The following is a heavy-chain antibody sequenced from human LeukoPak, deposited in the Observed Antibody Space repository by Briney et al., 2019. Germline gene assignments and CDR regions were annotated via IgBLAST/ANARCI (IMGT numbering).Heavy chain of an antibody. D-gene: IGHD4-23*01. Sequence: GGSLRLSCAASGFTFSSYSMNWVRQAPGKGLEWVSYISSSSSTIYYADSVKGRFTISRDNAKNSLYLQMSSLRAEDTAVYYCARGRGHDYGGKTRPDAFDIWGQGTMVTVSS. CDR1: GFTFSSYS. CDR3: ARGRGHDYGGKTRPDAFDI. J-gene: IGHJ3*02. CDR2: ISSSSSTI. V-gene: IGHV3-48*04.